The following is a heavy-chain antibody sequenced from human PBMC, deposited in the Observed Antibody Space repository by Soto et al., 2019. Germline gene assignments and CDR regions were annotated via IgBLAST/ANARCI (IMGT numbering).Heavy chain of an antibody. J-gene: IGHJ5*02. CDR2: IYYSGST. D-gene: IGHD4-17*01. Sequence: SETMSLTCTVSGGSISSYYWSWIRQPPGKGLEWIGYIYYSGSTNYNPSLKSRVTISVDTSKNQFSLKLSSVTAADTAVYYCARQDDGDYDNWFDPWGQGTLVTVSS. CDR3: ARQDDGDYDNWFDP. CDR1: GGSISSYY. V-gene: IGHV4-59*08.